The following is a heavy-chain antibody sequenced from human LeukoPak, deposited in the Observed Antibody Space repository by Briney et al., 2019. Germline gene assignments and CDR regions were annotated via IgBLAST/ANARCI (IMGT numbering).Heavy chain of an antibody. V-gene: IGHV3-33*08. D-gene: IGHD6-19*01. Sequence: GRSLRLSCTASGFTFTNAWMSWVRQAPGKGLEWLAIIWHDGSYTYYADSVTGRFTISRDNSKKTVYLQMDSLRAADTAMYYCARDGQWPKAWFDPWGQGSLVTVSS. CDR3: ARDGQWPKAWFDP. CDR1: GFTFTNAW. CDR2: IWHDGSYT. J-gene: IGHJ5*02.